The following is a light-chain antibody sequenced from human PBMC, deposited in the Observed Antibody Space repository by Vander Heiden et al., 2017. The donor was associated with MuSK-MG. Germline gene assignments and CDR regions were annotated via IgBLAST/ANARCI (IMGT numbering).Light chain of an antibody. CDR2: GAS. V-gene: IGKV3-20*01. J-gene: IGKJ3*01. Sequence: DIALTQSPGTLSLSPGERATLSCRASQSVSSSYLAWYQQKPGQAPRLLIYGASSRATGIPDRFSGRGSGRDFSLTISRLEPEAFAVSYCQQEGSSPKTFGHGTKVDIK. CDR1: QSVSSSY. CDR3: QQEGSSPKT.